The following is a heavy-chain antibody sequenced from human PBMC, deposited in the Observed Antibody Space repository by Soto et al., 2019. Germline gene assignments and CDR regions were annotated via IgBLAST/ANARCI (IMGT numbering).Heavy chain of an antibody. V-gene: IGHV1-69*13. CDR3: ASGRGYSYGYGYYYYGMDV. D-gene: IGHD5-18*01. CDR2: IIPIFGTA. CDR1: GGTFSSYA. J-gene: IGHJ6*02. Sequence: SVKVSCKASGGTFSSYAISWVRQAPGQGLEWMGGIIPIFGTANYAQKFQGRVTITADESTSTAYMELSSLRSEGTAVYYCASGRGYSYGYGYYYYGMDVWGQGTTVTVSS.